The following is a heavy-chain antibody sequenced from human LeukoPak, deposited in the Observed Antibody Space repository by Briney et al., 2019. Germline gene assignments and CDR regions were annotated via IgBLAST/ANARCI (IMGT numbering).Heavy chain of an antibody. V-gene: IGHV4-39*01. CDR2: IYYSGST. D-gene: IGHD2/OR15-2a*01. J-gene: IGHJ4*02. Sequence: SETLSLTCTVSGGSISSSSYYWGWIRQPPGKGLEWIGSIYYSGSTYYNPSLKSRVTISVDTSKNQFSLKLSSVTAADTAVYYCARAKIGGQYYFDYWGQGTLVTVSS. CDR3: ARAKIGGQYYFDY. CDR1: GGSISSSSYY.